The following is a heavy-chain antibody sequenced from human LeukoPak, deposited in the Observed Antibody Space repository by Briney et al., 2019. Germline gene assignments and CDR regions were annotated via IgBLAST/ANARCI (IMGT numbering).Heavy chain of an antibody. CDR3: ARHRSSTSWTYYYYMDV. CDR1: GYSFSYSW. V-gene: IGHV5-51*01. CDR2: IYPGDSDT. D-gene: IGHD2-2*01. J-gene: IGHJ6*03. Sequence: GESLKISFKGSGYSFSYSWIAWVRQMSGKGLEWMGVIYPGDSDTRYSPSFQGQVTISADKSISTAYLQWSSLKASDTAMYYCARHRSSTSWTYYYYMDVWGKGTTVTVSS.